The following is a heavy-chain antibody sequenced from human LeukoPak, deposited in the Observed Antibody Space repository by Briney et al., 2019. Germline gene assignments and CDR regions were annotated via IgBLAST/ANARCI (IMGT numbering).Heavy chain of an antibody. D-gene: IGHD2-15*01. V-gene: IGHV4-39*07. J-gene: IGHJ4*02. CDR3: ARLPRRWPYYFDY. Sequence: SETLSLTCTVSGGSISSSGYYWSWIRQPPGKGLEWIGTIYYSGSTYYNPSLKTQVTISVDTSKNQFSLKLSSVTAADTAVYYCARLPRRWPYYFDYWGQGTLVTVSS. CDR2: IYYSGST. CDR1: GGSISSSGYY.